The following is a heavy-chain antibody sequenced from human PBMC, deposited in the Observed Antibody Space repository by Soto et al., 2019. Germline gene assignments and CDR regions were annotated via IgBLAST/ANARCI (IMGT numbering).Heavy chain of an antibody. V-gene: IGHV4-59*01. Sequence: SETLSLTCTVSGGSISTYYWGWIRQPPGKVLEWIGYIDYSGSTNYNPSLKSRATISIDTSKSQFSLKLSSVSAADTAVYYCARAAGGYSYAPWGQGTLVTVSS. CDR1: GGSISTYY. CDR3: ARAAGGYSYAP. D-gene: IGHD3-16*01. J-gene: IGHJ5*02. CDR2: IDYSGST.